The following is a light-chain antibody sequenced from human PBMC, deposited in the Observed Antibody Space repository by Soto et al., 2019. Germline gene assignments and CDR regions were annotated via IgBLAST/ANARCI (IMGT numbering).Light chain of an antibody. J-gene: IGLJ1*01. Sequence: QSVLTQPASVSGSPGQSITISCTGTSSDVGAYNYVSWYQQYPGKAPKLMIYDVTSRPSGVSNRFSGSKSGNAASLTISGLQAEDEADYYCCSYTRSSSLVFGTGTKSPS. CDR1: SSDVGAYNY. CDR2: DVT. V-gene: IGLV2-14*03. CDR3: CSYTRSSSLV.